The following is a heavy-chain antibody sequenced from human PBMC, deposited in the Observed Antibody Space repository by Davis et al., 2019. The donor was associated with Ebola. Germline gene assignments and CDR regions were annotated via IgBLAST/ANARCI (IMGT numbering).Heavy chain of an antibody. Sequence: AASVKVSCKASGFTFTSSAVQWVRQARGQRLEWIGWIVVGSGNTNYAQKFQERVTITRDMSTSTAYMELSSLRSEDTAVYYCTVGGIGGMGDYWGQGTLVTVSS. CDR2: IVVGSGNT. V-gene: IGHV1-58*01. J-gene: IGHJ4*02. CDR1: GFTFTSSA. D-gene: IGHD1-26*01. CDR3: TVGGIGGMGDY.